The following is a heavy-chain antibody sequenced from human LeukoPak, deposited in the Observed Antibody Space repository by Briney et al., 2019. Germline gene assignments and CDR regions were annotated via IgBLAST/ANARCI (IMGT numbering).Heavy chain of an antibody. CDR2: IYHSGST. CDR3: AREDRNGNSGYAIGD. Sequence: ESSETLSLTCTVSGYSISSGYYWGWIRQPPGKGLEWIGSIYHSGSTYYNPSLKSRVTISVDTSKNHFSLNLTSVTAADTAVYFCAREDRNGNSGYAIGDWGQGILVTVSS. J-gene: IGHJ4*02. D-gene: IGHD5-12*01. V-gene: IGHV4-38-2*02. CDR1: GYSISSGYY.